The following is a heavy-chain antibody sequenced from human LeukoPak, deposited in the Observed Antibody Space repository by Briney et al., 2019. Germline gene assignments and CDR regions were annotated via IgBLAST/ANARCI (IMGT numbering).Heavy chain of an antibody. J-gene: IGHJ4*02. V-gene: IGHV4-34*01. D-gene: IGHD5-24*01. Sequence: SETLSLTCAVYGGSFSGYYWSWIRQPPGKGLEGIGEINHSGSTNYNPSLKSRVTISVDTSKNQFSLKLSSVTAADTAVYYCARLGVEMATTLDYWGQGTLVTVSS. CDR2: INHSGST. CDR1: GGSFSGYY. CDR3: ARLGVEMATTLDY.